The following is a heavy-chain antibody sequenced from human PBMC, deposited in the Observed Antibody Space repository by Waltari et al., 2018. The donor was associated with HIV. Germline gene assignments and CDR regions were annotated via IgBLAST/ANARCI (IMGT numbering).Heavy chain of an antibody. D-gene: IGHD2-15*01. V-gene: IGHV3-48*04. CDR3: ARDPFVGMVVAYYFDY. CDR1: GFPFGSLG. J-gene: IGHJ4*02. Sequence: EVQVVESGGGLVPPGGSVRLSCTASGFPFGSLGRNWVRQAPGKGLEWISYISSSRSTIYADSVKGRFTISRDNAKNSLYLQMNSLRAEDTAVYYCARDPFVGMVVAYYFDYWGQGTVVTVSS. CDR2: ISSSRSTI.